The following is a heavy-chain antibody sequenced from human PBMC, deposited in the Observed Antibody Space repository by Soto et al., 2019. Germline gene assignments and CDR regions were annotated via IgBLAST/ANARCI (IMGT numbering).Heavy chain of an antibody. CDR1: GGSISSYY. J-gene: IGHJ4*02. Sequence: SETLSLTCTVSGGSISSYYWSWIRQPPGKGLYWIGFFFYSGSTTYTPSLKSRVTISLDTSKNQFSLKLISVTAAYTAVYYCARLPTISMPREPLDSWGQGTLVTVSS. V-gene: IGHV4-59*01. CDR3: ARLPTISMPREPLDS. CDR2: FFYSGST. D-gene: IGHD3-10*01.